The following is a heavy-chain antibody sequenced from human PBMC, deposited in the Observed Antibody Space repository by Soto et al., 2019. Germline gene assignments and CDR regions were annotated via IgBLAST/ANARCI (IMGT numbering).Heavy chain of an antibody. Sequence: PSETLSLTCAVYGGSFSGYYWSWIRQPPGKGLEWIGEINHSGSTNYNPSLKSRVTISVDTSKNQFSLKLSSVTAADTAVYYCARGRYYDFWSGYCYFDYWGQGTLVTVS. J-gene: IGHJ4*02. CDR1: GGSFSGYY. CDR2: INHSGST. CDR3: ARGRYYDFWSGYCYFDY. V-gene: IGHV4-34*01. D-gene: IGHD3-3*01.